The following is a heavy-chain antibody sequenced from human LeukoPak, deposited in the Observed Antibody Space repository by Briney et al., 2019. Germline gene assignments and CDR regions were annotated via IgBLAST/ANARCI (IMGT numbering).Heavy chain of an antibody. CDR3: ARDRGAVITGTYYFDY. Sequence: GGSLRLSYAASGFTFSSYSMNWVRQAPGKGLEWVSSISSSSSYIYYADSVKGRFTISRDNAKNSLYLQMNSLRAEDTAVYYCARDRGAVITGTYYFDYWGQGTLVTVSS. CDR2: ISSSSSYI. V-gene: IGHV3-21*01. CDR1: GFTFSSYS. J-gene: IGHJ4*02. D-gene: IGHD1-20*01.